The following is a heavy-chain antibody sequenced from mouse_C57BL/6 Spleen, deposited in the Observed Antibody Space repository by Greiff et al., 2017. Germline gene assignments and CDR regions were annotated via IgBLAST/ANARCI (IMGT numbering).Heavy chain of an antibody. CDR1: GFTFSNYW. J-gene: IGHJ3*01. CDR3: TAWGEGFAY. V-gene: IGHV6-3*01. CDR2: IRLKSDNYAT. D-gene: IGHD4-1*01. Sequence: EVQLVESGGGLVQPGGSMKLSCVASGFTFSNYWMNWVRQSPEKGLEWVAQIRLKSDNYATHYAESVKGRFTSSRDDSKRSVYLQMNNLRAVDTGIYYCTAWGEGFAYWGQGTLVTVSA.